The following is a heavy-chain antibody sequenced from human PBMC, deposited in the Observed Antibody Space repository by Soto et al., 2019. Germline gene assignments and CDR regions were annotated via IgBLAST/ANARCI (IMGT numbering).Heavy chain of an antibody. J-gene: IGHJ3*02. Sequence: EVHLVESGGGLVQPGGSLRLSCAVSGFTFEDYAMHWVRQAPGKGLEWVSGISWDSRSVAYADSVKGRFTISRDNAENSLHLQMNSMRAEDTAVYYCATDSMRRSFSRSSTRARDAFDIWGQGTMVTVSS. CDR2: ISWDSRSV. V-gene: IGHV3-9*01. CDR3: ATDSMRRSFSRSSTRARDAFDI. CDR1: GFTFEDYA. D-gene: IGHD6-6*01.